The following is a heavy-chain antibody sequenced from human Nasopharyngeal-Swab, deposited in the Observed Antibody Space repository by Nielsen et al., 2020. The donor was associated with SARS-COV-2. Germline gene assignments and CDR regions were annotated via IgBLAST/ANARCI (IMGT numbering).Heavy chain of an antibody. V-gene: IGHV3-21*01. J-gene: IGHJ4*02. CDR3: ARGTAVAGILYYFDY. CDR2: ISSSSSYI. CDR1: GFTFSSYS. Sequence: GGSLRLSCAASGFTFSSYSMNWVRQAPGKGLEWVSSISSSSSYIYYADSVKGRFTISRDNAKNSLYLQMNSLRAGDTAVYYCARGTAVAGILYYFDYWGQGTLVTVSS. D-gene: IGHD6-19*01.